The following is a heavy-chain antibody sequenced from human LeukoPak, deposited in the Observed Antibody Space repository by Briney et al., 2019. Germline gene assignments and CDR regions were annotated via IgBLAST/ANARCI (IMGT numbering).Heavy chain of an antibody. D-gene: IGHD2/OR15-2a*01. CDR2: VYYSAAT. J-gene: IGHJ4*01. V-gene: IGHV4-39*01. CDR1: RGSITSSSHY. CDR3: ARRGVWMGPRSGWEYFFDY. Sequence: SETLSLTCTVSRGSITSSSHYWAWIRQAPGKGLEWIGSVYYSAATYSNSSLKSRLIISIDTSRSQFSLKLSSVTAADTAVYFCARRGVWMGPRSGWEYFFDYWGPGLLVTVSS.